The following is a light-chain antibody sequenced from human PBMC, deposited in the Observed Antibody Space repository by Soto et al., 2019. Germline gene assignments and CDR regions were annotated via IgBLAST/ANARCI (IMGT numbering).Light chain of an antibody. Sequence: QSALTQPASVSGSPGQSITISCTGTSSDVGGYNYVSWYQQHPGKAPKLMIYEVSNRPSGVSNRFSGSKSANTASLTISGLRAEDEADYYCSSYTSTSTVVFGGGTKLTVL. CDR3: SSYTSTSTVV. J-gene: IGLJ2*01. CDR2: EVS. CDR1: SSDVGGYNY. V-gene: IGLV2-14*01.